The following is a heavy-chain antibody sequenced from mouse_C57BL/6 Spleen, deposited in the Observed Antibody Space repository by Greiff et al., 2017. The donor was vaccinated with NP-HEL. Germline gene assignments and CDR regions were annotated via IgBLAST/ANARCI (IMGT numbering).Heavy chain of an antibody. V-gene: IGHV1-54*01. CDR3: TRRGSGSSFFYARDY. CDR2: INPGSGGT. Sequence: QVQLQQSGAELVRPGTSVKVSCKASGYAFTNYLIEWVKQRPGQGLEWIGVINPGSGGTNYNEKFKGKATLTADKSSSTAYMQLSSLTSEDSAVYFCTRRGSGSSFFYARDYWGQGTSVTVSS. CDR1: GYAFTNYL. D-gene: IGHD1-1*01. J-gene: IGHJ4*01.